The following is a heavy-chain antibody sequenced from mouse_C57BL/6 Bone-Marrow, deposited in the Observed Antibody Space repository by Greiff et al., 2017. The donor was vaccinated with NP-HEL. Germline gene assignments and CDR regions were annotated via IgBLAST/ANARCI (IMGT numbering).Heavy chain of an antibody. J-gene: IGHJ2*01. Sequence: EVQLQQSGPVLVKPGPSVKISCTASGFTFTDYYMHWVKQSHGKSLEWIGLVHPYSGGTSYNQKFKGKVTLTVDTASSTAYMQLNSLTSEDSAVYYCDRGGCCGSGGFAYWGQGTTLTVSS. D-gene: IGHD1-3*01. CDR1: GFTFTDYY. V-gene: IGHV1-36*01. CDR3: DRGGCCGSGGFAY. CDR2: VHPYSGGT.